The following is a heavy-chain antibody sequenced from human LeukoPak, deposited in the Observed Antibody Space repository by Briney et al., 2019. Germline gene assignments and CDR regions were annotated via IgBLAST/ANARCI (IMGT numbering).Heavy chain of an antibody. CDR2: IHAGGSDP. CDR3: AGVRADREGYFDY. Sequence: GGSLRLSCAVSGFTFSTSPMAWVRQAPGKGLEWVSSIHAGGSDPFCADSVQGRFTISRDNAKNSLYLQMNSLRAEDTAVYYCAGVRADREGYFDYWGQGTLVTVSS. D-gene: IGHD6-19*01. CDR1: GFTFSTSP. V-gene: IGHV3-23*03. J-gene: IGHJ4*02.